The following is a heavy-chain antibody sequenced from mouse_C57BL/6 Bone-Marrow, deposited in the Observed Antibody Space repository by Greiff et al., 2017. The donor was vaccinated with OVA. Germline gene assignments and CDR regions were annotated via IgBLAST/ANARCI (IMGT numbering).Heavy chain of an antibody. V-gene: IGHV1-85*01. D-gene: IGHD1-1*01. J-gene: IGHJ1*03. Sequence: VQLHQSGPELVKPGASVKLSCKASGYTFTSYDINWVKQRPGQGLEWIGWIYPRDGSTKYNEKFKGKATLTVDTSSSKAYMELHSLTSEDSAVYFCARERGYYYGSRGYFDVWGTGTTVTVSS. CDR1: GYTFTSYD. CDR2: IYPRDGST. CDR3: ARERGYYYGSRGYFDV.